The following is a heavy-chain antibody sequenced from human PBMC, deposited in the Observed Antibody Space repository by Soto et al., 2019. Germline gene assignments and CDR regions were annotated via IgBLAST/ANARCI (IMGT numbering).Heavy chain of an antibody. CDR1: GGSISSGPYS. D-gene: IGHD6-19*01. CDR3: AGAGGLGAVAVDY. CDR2: IYDSGST. Sequence: PSETLSLTCTVSGGSISSGPYSWGWIRQPPGKGLEWVGYIYDSGSTYYNPSLKSRVTISVDRSKNQFSLKLSSVTAADTAVYYCAGAGGLGAVAVDYWGGGTLFTVS. J-gene: IGHJ4*02. V-gene: IGHV4-39*07.